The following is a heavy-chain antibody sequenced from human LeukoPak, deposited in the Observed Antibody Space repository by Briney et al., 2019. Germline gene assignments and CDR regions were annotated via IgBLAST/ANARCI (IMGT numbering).Heavy chain of an antibody. J-gene: IGHJ4*02. CDR1: GISFSSYW. CDR3: ARDYYYDSSGSPGY. Sequence: GGSLRLSCAASGISFSSYWMSWVRQAPGKGLEWVANIKQDGSEKYYVDSVKGRFTISRDNAKNSLFLQLNSLRAEDTAVYYCARDYYYDSSGSPGYWGQGTLVTVSS. CDR2: IKQDGSEK. V-gene: IGHV3-7*01. D-gene: IGHD3-22*01.